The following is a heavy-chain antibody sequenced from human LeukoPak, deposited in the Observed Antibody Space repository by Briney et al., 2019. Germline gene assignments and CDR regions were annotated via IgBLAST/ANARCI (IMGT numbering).Heavy chain of an antibody. V-gene: IGHV3-11*04. CDR1: GFTFSDYY. CDR2: ISTSGTAV. Sequence: GGSLRLSCAASGFTFSDYYMSWIRQAPGKWLEWVSYISTSGTAVYYADSVKGRFTISRDNAKNSLYLQMNSLRVEDTAVYYCAKSPGGYSGPFGDWGQGTLVTVSS. CDR3: AKSPGGYSGPFGD. D-gene: IGHD5-12*01. J-gene: IGHJ4*02.